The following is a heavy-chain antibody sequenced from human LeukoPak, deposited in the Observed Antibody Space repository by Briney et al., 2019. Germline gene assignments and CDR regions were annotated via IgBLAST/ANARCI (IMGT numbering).Heavy chain of an antibody. V-gene: IGHV3-11*01. CDR1: GFTFSDHY. CDR3: ARGTDY. CDR2: ISSSGNSI. J-gene: IGHJ4*02. Sequence: GGSLRLSYAASGFTFSDHYMSWVRQAPGKGLEWVSYISSSGNSIDYADSVKGRFSISRDNAKNSLYLQMNSLRAEDTAVYYCARGTDYWGQGTLVTVSS.